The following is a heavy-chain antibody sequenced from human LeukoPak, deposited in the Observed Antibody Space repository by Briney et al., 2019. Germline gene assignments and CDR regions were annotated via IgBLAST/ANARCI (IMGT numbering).Heavy chain of an antibody. D-gene: IGHD1-26*01. J-gene: IGHJ6*03. CDR2: MNPNSGNT. CDR1: GYTFTSYD. V-gene: IGHV1-8*01. CDR3: ARGRASGSYYRATTSYYYYYMDV. Sequence: ASVKVSCKASGYTFTSYDINWVRQATGQGLEWMGWMNPNSGNTGYAQKFQGRVTITRNTSISTAYMELSSLRSEDTAVYYCARGRASGSYYRATTSYYYYYMDVWGKGTTVTVSS.